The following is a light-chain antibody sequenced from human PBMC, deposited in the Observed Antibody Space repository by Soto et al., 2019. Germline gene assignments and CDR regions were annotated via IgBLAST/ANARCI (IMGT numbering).Light chain of an antibody. J-gene: IGKJ1*01. CDR3: QQHKSYPRT. Sequence: DIQMTQSPSTLSASVGDRVTSTCRASQSISSALVWYQQKPGKAPNLLIYKASSLESGVPLSFSGSGSGTEFTLTISSLQPEDFATYYCQQHKSYPRTFGQGTKVEIK. V-gene: IGKV1-5*03. CDR2: KAS. CDR1: QSISSA.